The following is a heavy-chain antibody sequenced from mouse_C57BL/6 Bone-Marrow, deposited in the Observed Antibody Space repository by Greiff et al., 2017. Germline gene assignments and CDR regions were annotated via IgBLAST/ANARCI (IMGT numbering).Heavy chain of an antibody. Sequence: VQLQQSGAELAKPGASVKLSCKASGYTFTSYWMHWVKQRPGQGLEWIGYINPSSGYTKYNQKFKDKATLTADKSSSTAYVQLNSLTYEDSAVYYWASTRYDYVGRDYAMDYWSQGTSVTVSS. CDR2: INPSSGYT. J-gene: IGHJ4*01. CDR1: GYTFTSYW. V-gene: IGHV1-7*01. D-gene: IGHD2-4*01. CDR3: ASTRYDYVGRDYAMDY.